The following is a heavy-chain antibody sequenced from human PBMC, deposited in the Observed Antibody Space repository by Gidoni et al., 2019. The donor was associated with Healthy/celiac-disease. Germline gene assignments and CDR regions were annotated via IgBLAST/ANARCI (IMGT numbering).Heavy chain of an antibody. V-gene: IGHV3-23*01. Sequence: EVQLLESGGGLVQPGGSLRLSCAASGFTFSSYAMSWVRQAPGKGLEWVSAISGSGGSTYYADSVKGRFTISRDNSKNTLYLQMNSLRAEDTAVYYCAKRQSRPNYDFWSGYYYWGQGTLVTVSS. CDR2: ISGSGGST. CDR3: AKRQSRPNYDFWSGYYY. CDR1: GFTFSSYA. J-gene: IGHJ4*02. D-gene: IGHD3-3*01.